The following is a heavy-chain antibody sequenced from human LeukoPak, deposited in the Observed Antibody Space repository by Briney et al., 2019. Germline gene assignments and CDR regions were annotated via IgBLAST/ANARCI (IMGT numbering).Heavy chain of an antibody. CDR3: ARDSAQALYYYDSGGYYYFGY. Sequence: ASVKVSCKASGYTLTGYYLHWVRQAPGQGLEWMGWINPNSGGTNYAQKFQGRVTMTRDTSISTAYMELSRLRSDDTAFYYCARDSAQALYYYDSGGYYYFGYWGQGPWSPSPQ. V-gene: IGHV1-2*02. D-gene: IGHD3-22*01. CDR2: INPNSGGT. J-gene: IGHJ4*02. CDR1: GYTLTGYY.